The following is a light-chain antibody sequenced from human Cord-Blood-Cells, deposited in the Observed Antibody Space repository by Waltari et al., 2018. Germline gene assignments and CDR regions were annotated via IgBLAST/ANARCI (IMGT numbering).Light chain of an antibody. CDR3: QQSYSTPPGT. V-gene: IGKV1-39*01. Sequence: DIQMTQSPSSLSASVGDRVTITCRASQSISSYLNWYQQKPGKAPKLLIYAASSLQSGVPSRFSGSGSGTYFTLTISSLQPEDFATYYCQQSYSTPPGTFGGGTKVEIK. CDR1: QSISSY. CDR2: AAS. J-gene: IGKJ4*01.